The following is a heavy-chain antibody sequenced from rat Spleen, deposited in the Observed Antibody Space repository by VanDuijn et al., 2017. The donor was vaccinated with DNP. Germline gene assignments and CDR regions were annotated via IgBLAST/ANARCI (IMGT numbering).Heavy chain of an antibody. CDR2: IWSGGDT. J-gene: IGHJ2*01. Sequence: QVQLKESGPGLVQPSQTLSLTCTVSGFSLNSNTVHWVRQPPGKGLEWVGAIWSGGDTDYNSALKSRLSISRDTPKSQVFLKVNSLQTEDTATYFCTRDLLYWGQGVMVTVSS. V-gene: IGHV2-15*01. CDR3: TRDLLY. CDR1: GFSLNSNT.